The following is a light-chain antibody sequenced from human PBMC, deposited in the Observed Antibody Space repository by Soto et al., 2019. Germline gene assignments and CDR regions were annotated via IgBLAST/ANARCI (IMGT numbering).Light chain of an antibody. CDR3: QHYASLPFT. CDR1: HTVTSRH. J-gene: IGKJ3*01. Sequence: EIVLTQSPGTVSLSPGERATLSCRATHTVTSRHLAWYQQKPGQAPRLLIYGASTRATGTPDRFSGSGSGTDFTLTISRLEPGDFAVYYCQHYASLPFTVGPGTKVDVK. V-gene: IGKV3-20*01. CDR2: GAS.